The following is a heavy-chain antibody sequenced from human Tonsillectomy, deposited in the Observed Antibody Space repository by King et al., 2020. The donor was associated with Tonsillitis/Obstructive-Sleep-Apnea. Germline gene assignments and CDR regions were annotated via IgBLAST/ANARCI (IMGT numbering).Heavy chain of an antibody. J-gene: IGHJ5*02. CDR2: VSYDGSNK. Sequence: VQLVESGGGVVQPGRSLRLSCAASGFPFSSYGMHWVRQAPGKGLEWVALVSYDGSNKYYADSVKGRFTIFRDNSKNTLYLQMNSLRAEDTTVYYCARDPGHWLDPWGQGTLVTVSS. V-gene: IGHV3-30*01. CDR1: GFPFSSYG. D-gene: IGHD3-10*01. CDR3: ARDPGHWLDP.